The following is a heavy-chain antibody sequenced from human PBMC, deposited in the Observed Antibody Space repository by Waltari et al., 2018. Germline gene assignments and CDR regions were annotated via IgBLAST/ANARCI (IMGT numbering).Heavy chain of an antibody. Sequence: EVQLVESGGGLVQPGGSLRLSCAASGFTFSSYSMNWVRQAPGKWLEWVSYISSSSSTIYYADSVKGRFTISRDNAKNSLYLQMNSLRAEDTAVYYCIAAAGTRGDYWGQGTLVTVSS. V-gene: IGHV3-48*01. CDR2: ISSSSSTI. CDR1: GFTFSSYS. D-gene: IGHD6-13*01. J-gene: IGHJ4*02. CDR3: IAAAGTRGDY.